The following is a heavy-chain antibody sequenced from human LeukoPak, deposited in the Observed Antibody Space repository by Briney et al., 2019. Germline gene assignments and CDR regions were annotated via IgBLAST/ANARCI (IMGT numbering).Heavy chain of an antibody. CDR3: ARVAGLGYHDTSGQVDY. J-gene: IGHJ4*02. D-gene: IGHD3-22*01. Sequence: SETLSLNCTVSGGSISSYYWSWIGHPPGQELEWIGNIYNSGSTNYNTALKSRVTISVDTSKNQFSLKLSSVTAADTAVYYCARVAGLGYHDTSGQVDYWGQGILVTVSS. CDR2: IYNSGST. CDR1: GGSISSYY. V-gene: IGHV4-59*01.